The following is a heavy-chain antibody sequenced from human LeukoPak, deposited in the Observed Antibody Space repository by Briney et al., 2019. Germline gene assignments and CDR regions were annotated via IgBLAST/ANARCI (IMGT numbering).Heavy chain of an antibody. V-gene: IGHV4-39*07. CDR1: GGSISSSNNY. J-gene: IGHJ4*02. Sequence: PSETLSLTCTVSGGSISSSNNYWGWIRQPPGKGLEWIGSIYYSGSTYYNPSLKSRVTISVDTSKNQFSLKLSSMTAADTAVYYCARDLGSATVVRGIINYWGQGTLVTVSS. CDR2: IYYSGST. D-gene: IGHD3-10*01. CDR3: ARDLGSATVVRGIINY.